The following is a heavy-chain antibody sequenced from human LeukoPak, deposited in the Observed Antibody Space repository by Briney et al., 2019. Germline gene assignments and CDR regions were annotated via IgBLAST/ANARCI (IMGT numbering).Heavy chain of an antibody. CDR3: ARAGYVTIFGVAKDYYMDV. CDR1: GGSISSSSSY. Sequence: PSETLSLTCTVSGGSISSSSSYWGWIRQSPGKGLEWIGSICYSGSTYYNPSLKSRVTMSVDTSKNQFSLKLSSVTAADTAVYYCARAGYVTIFGVAKDYYMDVWGKGTTVTVSS. J-gene: IGHJ6*03. CDR2: ICYSGST. D-gene: IGHD3-3*01. V-gene: IGHV4-39*07.